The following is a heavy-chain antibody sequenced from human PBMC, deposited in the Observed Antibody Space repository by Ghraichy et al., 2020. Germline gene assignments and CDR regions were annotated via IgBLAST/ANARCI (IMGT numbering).Heavy chain of an antibody. D-gene: IGHD2-15*01. CDR1: GFTLSNYW. V-gene: IGHV3-74*01. Sequence: GRSLRLSCAASGFTLSNYWMHWVRQAPGKGLVWVSRIKSDGSSTPYVDSVKGRFTISRDNAKNTLYLQMNSLRAEDTAVYYCAREYCSGGRCFFGTGGSHFDNWGQGTLVTVSS. J-gene: IGHJ4*02. CDR3: AREYCSGGRCFFGTGGSHFDN. CDR2: IKSDGSST.